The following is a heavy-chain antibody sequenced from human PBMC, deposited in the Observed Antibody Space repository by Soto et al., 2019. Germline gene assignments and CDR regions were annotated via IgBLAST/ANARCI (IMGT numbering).Heavy chain of an antibody. CDR2: IWDDGSKK. CDR3: VTEGGNTGARSVGYFNY. V-gene: IGHV3-33*01. CDR1: GLNFRGYG. D-gene: IGHD5-12*01. Sequence: QVQLVESGGGVVQPGTSLRLSCAASGLNFRGYGFHWVRQAPGKGLDWVAVIWDDGSKKFYADSVKGRFTFSRDDSRNTLFLQINSLRDEDTAIYYCVTEGGNTGARSVGYFNYWGQGTLVTVSS. J-gene: IGHJ4*02.